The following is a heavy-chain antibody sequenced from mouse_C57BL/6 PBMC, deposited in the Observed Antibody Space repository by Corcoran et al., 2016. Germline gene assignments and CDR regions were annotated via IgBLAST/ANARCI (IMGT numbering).Heavy chain of an antibody. J-gene: IGHJ4*01. D-gene: IGHD2-3*01. CDR1: GYTFTDYY. CDR3: ARDGYYGNYAMDY. V-gene: IGHV1-26*01. Sequence: EVQLQQSGPELVKPGASVKISCKASGYTFTDYYMNWVKQSHGKSLEWIGDINPNNGGTSYNQKFKGKATLTVDKSSSTAYMELRSLTSEDSAVYYCARDGYYGNYAMDYWGQGTSGTVSS. CDR2: INPNNGGT.